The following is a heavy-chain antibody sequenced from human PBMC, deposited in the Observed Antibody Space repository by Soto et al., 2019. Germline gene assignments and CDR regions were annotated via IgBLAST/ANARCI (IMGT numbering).Heavy chain of an antibody. J-gene: IGHJ4*02. CDR1: GFSLYTSGVG. CDR2: IYWDDAK. V-gene: IGHV2-5*02. CDR3: ARGDSTGYYPY. Sequence: SGPTLVNPTQTLTLTCTFSGFSLYTSGVGVGWIRPPPGKALEWLALIYWDDAKRYSPSLKSRVTVTKDTSKNQVVLTMTDMQPIDTSRYYCARGDSTGYYPYWGQGTPVTVSS. D-gene: IGHD3-22*01.